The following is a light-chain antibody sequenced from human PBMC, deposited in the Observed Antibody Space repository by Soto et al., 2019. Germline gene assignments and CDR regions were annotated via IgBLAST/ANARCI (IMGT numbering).Light chain of an antibody. CDR2: DAF. J-gene: IGKJ4*01. V-gene: IGKV1-5*01. Sequence: DIEMTLWPPTLSASVGDRVTLTCRASQSINYWLAWYQQIPGKAPKLLIFDAFNLESGVPFRFSGSGSGTEFTLTISSLQPDDSATYYCQQYKTYSRTFGRGTKVAIK. CDR3: QQYKTYSRT. CDR1: QSINYW.